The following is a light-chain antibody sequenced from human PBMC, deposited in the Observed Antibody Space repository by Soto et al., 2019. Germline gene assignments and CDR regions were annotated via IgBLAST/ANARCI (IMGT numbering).Light chain of an antibody. CDR1: GSTIGSNY. Sequence: QSVLTQPPSASGTPGQRVTISCSGSGSTIGSNYVYWYQQLPGTAPKLLIYRNDQRPSGVPDRFSGSKSGTSASLAISGLRSDDEADYYCAAWDDSLSGYVFGTGTKVTVL. J-gene: IGLJ1*01. CDR2: RND. V-gene: IGLV1-47*01. CDR3: AAWDDSLSGYV.